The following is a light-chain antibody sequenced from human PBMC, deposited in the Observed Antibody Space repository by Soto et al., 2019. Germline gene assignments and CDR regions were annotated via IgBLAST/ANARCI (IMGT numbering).Light chain of an antibody. CDR3: SSYSRTTTLVV. Sequence: QSVLTQPASVSGSPGQSITISCTGTSSDIGAFTSVSWYQQHPGKAPKLIIYDIIHRPSGVSDRFSGSKSVNTASLTVSGLQPEDEANYYCSSYSRTTTLVVFGGGTKLTV. J-gene: IGLJ2*01. CDR2: DII. CDR1: SSDIGAFTS. V-gene: IGLV2-14*03.